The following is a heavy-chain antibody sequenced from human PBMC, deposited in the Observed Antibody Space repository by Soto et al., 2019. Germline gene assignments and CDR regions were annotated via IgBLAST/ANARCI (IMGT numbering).Heavy chain of an antibody. CDR1: GYTFTNYG. V-gene: IGHV1-18*01. J-gene: IGHJ4*02. CDR3: ARDGQLGY. CDR2: ISGYNGNT. D-gene: IGHD5-18*01. Sequence: GASVKVSCKASGYTFTNYGFSWVRQAPGQGLEWMGWISGYNGNTNYAERLQGRVTMTTDTSTSTAYMELKSLRYDDTAVYYCARDGQLGYWGQGTPVTVCS.